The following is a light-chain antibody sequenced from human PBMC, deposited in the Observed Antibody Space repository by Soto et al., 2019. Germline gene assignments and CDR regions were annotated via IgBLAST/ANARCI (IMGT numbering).Light chain of an antibody. CDR1: SSNVGGYNY. CDR2: DVN. Sequence: QSALTQPRSVSGSPGQSVTISCTGTSSNVGGYNYVSWYQQHPGKAPKLMIYDVNKRPSGVPDRFSGSKSGNTASLTISGLQADDEADYYCCSYAGSYTWVFGGGTQLTVL. V-gene: IGLV2-11*01. CDR3: CSYAGSYTWV. J-gene: IGLJ3*02.